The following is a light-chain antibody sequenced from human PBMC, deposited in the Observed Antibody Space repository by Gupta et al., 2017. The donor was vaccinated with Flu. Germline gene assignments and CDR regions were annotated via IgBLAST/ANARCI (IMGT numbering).Light chain of an antibody. Sequence: SFNIGIIKVNWYQRGPGTAPKLLIYGNSQRPSGVPYRFSGSKSGTSASLAISGLQSEEEADYYCAAWDDSLNGHYVFGTGTKVTAL. CDR1: SFNIGIIK. V-gene: IGLV1-44*01. CDR2: GNS. CDR3: AAWDDSLNGHYV. J-gene: IGLJ1*01.